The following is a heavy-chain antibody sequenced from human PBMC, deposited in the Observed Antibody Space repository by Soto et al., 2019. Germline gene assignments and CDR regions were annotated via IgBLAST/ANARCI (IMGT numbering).Heavy chain of an antibody. CDR2: MSPNSGNT. V-gene: IGHV1-8*01. CDR1: GYTFTTYD. J-gene: IGHJ5*02. D-gene: IGHD3-3*01. CDR3: ARVAXPVTISGVVIIPNWFDP. Sequence: GASVKVSCKASGYTFTTYDINWVRQVTGQGLEWMGWMSPNSGNTAYAQKFQGRVTMTRDTSVSTAYMELSSLRSEDTAVYYCARVAXPVTISGVVIIPNWFDPWGQGTLVTVSS.